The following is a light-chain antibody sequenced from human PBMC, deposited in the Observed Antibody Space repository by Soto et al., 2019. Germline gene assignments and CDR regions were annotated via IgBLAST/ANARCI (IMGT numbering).Light chain of an antibody. J-gene: IGLJ1*01. Sequence: QSVLTQPASVSGSPGQPITISCTGTSSDVGGYSYVSWYQQHPGRAPKLMIFEVSNRPSGVSNRFSGSKSGNTASLTISGLQAEDEADYYCSSYTSSSSYVFGTGTKVTVL. CDR2: EVS. CDR1: SSDVGGYSY. CDR3: SSYTSSSSYV. V-gene: IGLV2-14*01.